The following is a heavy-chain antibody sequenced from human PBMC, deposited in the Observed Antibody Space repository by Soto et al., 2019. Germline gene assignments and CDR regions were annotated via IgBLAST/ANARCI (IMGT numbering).Heavy chain of an antibody. CDR1: GVLMSSGNY. J-gene: IGHJ3*01. CDR3: ARARWYDAFDV. D-gene: IGHD2-15*01. V-gene: IGHV4-38-2*01. Sequence: PSETLSIACAVCGVLMSSGNYWGWIRKPPGKGLEWIGSIFHGGNTYYNPSLKSRVTISVDMSKNQFSLKLNSVTAADTAVYYCARARWYDAFDVWGQATVVTVSS. CDR2: IFHGGNT.